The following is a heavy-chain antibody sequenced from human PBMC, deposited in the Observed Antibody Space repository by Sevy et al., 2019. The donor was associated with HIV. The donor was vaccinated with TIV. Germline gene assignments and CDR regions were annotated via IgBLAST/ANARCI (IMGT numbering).Heavy chain of an antibody. CDR3: AREGCSKPHDY. CDR2: FSFGCGKI. J-gene: IGHJ4*02. Sequence: GGSLRLSCAASGFTFSGYAMSWVRQAPGKGLEWVSTFSFGCGKINYADSVKGRFTISRDNSKNTLYLQMHSLRAEDTAVYYCAREGCSKPHDYWGQGTLVTVSS. V-gene: IGHV3-23*01. CDR1: GFTFSGYA. D-gene: IGHD3-10*02.